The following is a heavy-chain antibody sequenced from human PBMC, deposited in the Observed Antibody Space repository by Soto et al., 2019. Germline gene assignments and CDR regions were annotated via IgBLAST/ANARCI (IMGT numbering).Heavy chain of an antibody. CDR1: GYTFTSYA. Sequence: GASVKVSCKASGYTFTSYAMHWVRQAPGQRLEWMGWINAGNGNTKYSQKFQGRVTITRDTSASTAYMELSSLRSDDTAVYYCARDFGALWFGEPKFWFDPWGQGTLVTVSS. V-gene: IGHV1-3*01. CDR2: INAGNGNT. CDR3: ARDFGALWFGEPKFWFDP. J-gene: IGHJ5*02. D-gene: IGHD3-10*01.